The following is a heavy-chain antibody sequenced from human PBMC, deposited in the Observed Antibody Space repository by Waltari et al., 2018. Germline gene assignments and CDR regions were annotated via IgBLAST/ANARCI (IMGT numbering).Heavy chain of an antibody. CDR3: ARDRGRGLYLDT. CDR1: GDSMSGTNC. J-gene: IGHJ5*02. V-gene: IGHV4-4*02. Sequence: QLQLQESGPGLVEPSGTLSLTCAVSGDSMSGTNCWSWVRQSPQKGLEWIGQVHHSGKINYNPSVASRVTISGDTSNNQFSLMVTSATAADTAVYYCARDRGRGLYLDTWGPGILVTVSP. D-gene: IGHD2-15*01. CDR2: VHHSGKI.